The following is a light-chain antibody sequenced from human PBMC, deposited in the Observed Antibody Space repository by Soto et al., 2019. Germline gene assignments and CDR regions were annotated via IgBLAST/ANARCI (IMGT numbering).Light chain of an antibody. J-gene: IGKJ2*01. CDR1: ERVTRY. V-gene: IGKV1-39*01. CDR3: QQTYSHPYT. Sequence: DIQVTQSPSSLFASVGDRVTITCRTSERVTRYVNWYQQKPGQPPKLLIFAASNLQSGVPSRVSGRESGADFTLTISSLEPEDFATYYCQQTYSHPYTFGQGTILEIK. CDR2: AAS.